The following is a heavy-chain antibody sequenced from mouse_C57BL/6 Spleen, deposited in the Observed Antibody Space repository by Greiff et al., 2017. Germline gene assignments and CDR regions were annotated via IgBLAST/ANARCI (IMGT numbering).Heavy chain of an antibody. CDR1: GYTFTSYW. CDR2: IYPGSGST. Sequence: VQLQQSGAELVKPGASVKMSCKASGYTFTSYWITWVKQRPGQGLEWIGDIYPGSGSTNYNEKFKSKATLTVDTSSSTAYMQLSSLTSEDSAVYYCARSGDYGSSYLWYFDVWGTGTTVTVSS. CDR3: ARSGDYGSSYLWYFDV. V-gene: IGHV1-55*01. J-gene: IGHJ1*03. D-gene: IGHD1-1*01.